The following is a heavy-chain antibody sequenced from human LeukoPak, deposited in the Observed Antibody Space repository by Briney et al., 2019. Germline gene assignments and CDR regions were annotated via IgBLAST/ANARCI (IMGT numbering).Heavy chain of an antibody. CDR1: GFTFSSYS. V-gene: IGHV3-7*05. CDR3: ARVQGYCSCGSCFPWDY. D-gene: IGHD2-15*01. Sequence: GGSLRLSCAASGFTFSSYSMSWVRQAPGKGLEWVANIKQDGNQKYYVDSVKGRFTISRDNAQNSVYLQMNSLRAEETAVYYCARVQGYCSCGSCFPWDYWGQGALVTVSS. CDR2: IKQDGNQK. J-gene: IGHJ4*02.